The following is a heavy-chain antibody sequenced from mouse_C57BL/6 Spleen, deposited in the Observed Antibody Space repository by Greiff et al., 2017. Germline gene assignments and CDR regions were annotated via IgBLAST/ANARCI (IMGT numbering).Heavy chain of an antibody. CDR1: GYTFTSYW. Sequence: QVQLQQPGTELVKPGASVKLSCKASGYTFTSYWMHWVKQRPGQGLEWIGNINPSNGGTNYNEKFKSKATLTVDKSSRTAYMQLSSLTSEDSAVYYCARRDYGSSYYYAMDYWGQGTSVTVSS. CDR2: INPSNGGT. J-gene: IGHJ4*01. D-gene: IGHD1-1*01. CDR3: ARRDYGSSYYYAMDY. V-gene: IGHV1-53*01.